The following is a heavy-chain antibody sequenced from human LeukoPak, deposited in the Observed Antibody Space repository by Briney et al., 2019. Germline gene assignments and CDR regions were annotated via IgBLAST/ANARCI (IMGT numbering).Heavy chain of an antibody. V-gene: IGHV3-73*01. CDR2: IRSKANSYAT. J-gene: IGHJ3*02. D-gene: IGHD1-26*01. Sequence: GSLRLSCAASGFTFSSYWMSWVRQASGKGLEWVGRIRSKANSYATAYAASVKGRFTISRDDSKNTAYLQMNSLKTEDTAVYYCTRTLGATIISAFDIWGQGTMVTVSS. CDR3: TRTLGATIISAFDI. CDR1: GFTFSSYW.